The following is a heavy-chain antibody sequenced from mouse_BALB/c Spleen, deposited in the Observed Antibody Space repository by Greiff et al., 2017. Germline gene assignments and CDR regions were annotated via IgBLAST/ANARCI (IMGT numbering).Heavy chain of an antibody. CDR1: GFSLTSYG. V-gene: IGHV2-9*02. CDR2: IWAGGST. J-gene: IGHJ4*01. Sequence: VKLQESGPGLVAPSQSLSITCTVSGFSLTSYGVHWVRQPPGKGLEWLGVIWAGGSTNYNSALMSRLSISKDNSKSQVFLKMNSLQTDDTAMYYCARRWLPYYYAMDYWGQGTSVTVSS. D-gene: IGHD2-3*01. CDR3: ARRWLPYYYAMDY.